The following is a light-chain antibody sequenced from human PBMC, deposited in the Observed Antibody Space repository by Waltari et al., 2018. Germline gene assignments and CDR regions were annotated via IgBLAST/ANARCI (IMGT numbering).Light chain of an antibody. V-gene: IGKV4-1*01. CDR1: QSVFKSSNNKNN. Sequence: DIVMTQSPDSLAVSLGERATINCTSTQSVFKSSNNKNNLAWYQQKPGQPPKLLIYWASTRESGVPDRFTGSGSGTDFTLTINSLQAEDAAVYHCQQYYSSPPTFGAGTKVEIK. J-gene: IGKJ4*01. CDR3: QQYYSSPPT. CDR2: WAS.